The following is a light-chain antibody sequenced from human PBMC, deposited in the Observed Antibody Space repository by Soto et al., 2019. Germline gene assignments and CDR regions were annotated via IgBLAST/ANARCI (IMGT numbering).Light chain of an antibody. CDR3: QSYDSSLSGVV. J-gene: IGLJ2*01. Sequence: QAVVTQPPSVSGAPGQRVTIPCTGSSSNIGAGYDVHWYQQLPGTAPKLLIYGNSNRPSGVPDRFSGSKSGTSASLAITGLQAEDEADYYCQSYDSSLSGVVFGGGTKVTVL. V-gene: IGLV1-40*01. CDR1: SSNIGAGYD. CDR2: GNS.